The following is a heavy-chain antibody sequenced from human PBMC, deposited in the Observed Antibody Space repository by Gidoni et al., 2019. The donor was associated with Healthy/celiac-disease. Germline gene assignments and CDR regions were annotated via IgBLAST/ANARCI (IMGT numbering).Heavy chain of an antibody. Sequence: QVQLVESGGGVVQPGRSLRLSFAASGFTFSSYAMHWVRQATGKGLEWVAVISYDGSNKYYADSVKGRFTISRDNSKNTLYLQMNSLRAEDTAVYYCARDGDYDSSGYYLHWGQGTLVTVSS. J-gene: IGHJ4*02. V-gene: IGHV3-30-3*01. CDR3: ARDGDYDSSGYYLH. D-gene: IGHD3-22*01. CDR1: GFTFSSYA. CDR2: ISYDGSNK.